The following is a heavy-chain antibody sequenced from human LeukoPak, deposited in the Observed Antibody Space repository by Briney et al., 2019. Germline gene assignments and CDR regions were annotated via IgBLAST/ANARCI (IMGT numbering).Heavy chain of an antibody. CDR1: GFTFSSYA. Sequence: GGSLRLSCAASGFTFSSYAMSWVPQAPGKGLEWVSAISGSGGSTYYADSVKGRFTISRDNSKNTLYLQMNSLRAEDTAVYSCAKAWSSSGSWRFHNWGQGTLVTVSS. D-gene: IGHD1-26*01. V-gene: IGHV3-23*01. CDR3: AKAWSSSGSWRFHN. J-gene: IGHJ4*02. CDR2: ISGSGGST.